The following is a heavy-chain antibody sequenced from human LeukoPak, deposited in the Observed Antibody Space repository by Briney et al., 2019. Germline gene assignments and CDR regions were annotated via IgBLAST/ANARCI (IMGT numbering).Heavy chain of an antibody. Sequence: GGSLRLSCAASGFTFSSYGMHWVRQAPGKGLEWVAVISYDGSNKYYADSVKGRFTISRDNSKNTLYLQMNSLRAEDTAVYYCAKGVIGFDYWGQGTLVTVSS. CDR3: AKGVIGFDY. CDR1: GFTFSSYG. J-gene: IGHJ4*02. CDR2: ISYDGSNK. D-gene: IGHD5/OR15-5a*01. V-gene: IGHV3-30*18.